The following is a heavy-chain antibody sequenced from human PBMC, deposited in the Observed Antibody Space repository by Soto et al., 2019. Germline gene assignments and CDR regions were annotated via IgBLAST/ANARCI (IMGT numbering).Heavy chain of an antibody. CDR1: GFTFSSYA. J-gene: IGHJ6*02. V-gene: IGHV3-30-3*01. Sequence: QVQLVESGGGVVQPGRSLRLSCAASGFTFSSYAMHWVRQAPGKGLEWVAVISYDGSNKYYADSVKGRFTISRDNSKNPLYLQMNSLRAEDTAVYYCARVYSRGWYYYYYGMDVWGQGTTVTVSS. CDR3: ARVYSRGWYYYYYGMDV. D-gene: IGHD6-19*01. CDR2: ISYDGSNK.